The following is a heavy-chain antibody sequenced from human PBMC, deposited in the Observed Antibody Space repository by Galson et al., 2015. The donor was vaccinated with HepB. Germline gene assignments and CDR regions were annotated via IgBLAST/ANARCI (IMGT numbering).Heavy chain of an antibody. V-gene: IGHV1-2*04. CDR2: INPNSGGT. CDR1: GYTFTGYY. J-gene: IGHJ4*02. D-gene: IGHD6-13*01. Sequence: SVKVSCKASGYTFTGYYMHWVRQAPGQGLEWMGWINPNSGGTNYAQEFQGWVTMTRDTSISTAYMELSRLRSDDTAVYYCARENKKEGYSSSWSPFDYWGQGTLVTVSS. CDR3: ARENKKEGYSSSWSPFDY.